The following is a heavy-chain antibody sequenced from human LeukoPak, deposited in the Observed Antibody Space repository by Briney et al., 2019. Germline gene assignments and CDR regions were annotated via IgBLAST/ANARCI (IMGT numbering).Heavy chain of an antibody. D-gene: IGHD5-18*01. CDR3: ARDYWSGYSYGYFGY. CDR1: DGSISGYS. J-gene: IGHJ4*02. CDR2: IYYSGDT. Sequence: SETLSLTCTVSDGSISGYSWSWIRQPPGKGLEWIGYIYYSGDTNYNPSLKSRVTLSVDTSKNQVSLKVSSVTAADTAVYYCARDYWSGYSYGYFGYWGQGTLVTVSS. V-gene: IGHV4-59*01.